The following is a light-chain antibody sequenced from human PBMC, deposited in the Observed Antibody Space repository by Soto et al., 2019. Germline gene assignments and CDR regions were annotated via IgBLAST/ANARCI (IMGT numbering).Light chain of an antibody. J-gene: IGLJ3*02. Sequence: QPVLTQPPSVSGAPGQRVTISCTGSSSNIGAGYDVHWYQQLPGTAPKLLIYGNSNRPSGVPDRFSGSKSGTSASLAITGLQAEDEADYYCQAYASSLSGWVFGGGTQLTVL. CDR3: QAYASSLSGWV. CDR2: GNS. V-gene: IGLV1-40*01. CDR1: SSNIGAGYD.